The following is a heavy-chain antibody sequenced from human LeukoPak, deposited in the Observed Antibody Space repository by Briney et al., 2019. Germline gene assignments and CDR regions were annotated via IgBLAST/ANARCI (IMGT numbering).Heavy chain of an antibody. CDR3: AKGDRYQLLFKDYYYYMDV. V-gene: IGHV3-74*01. Sequence: GGSLGLSCAASGFTFSTYWMHWVRPVPGKGLGWVSRINSDESRTNYADSVKGRFTISRDNAKNTLYLHMNSLRAEDTAVYYCAKGDRYQLLFKDYYYYMDVWGKGTTVTISS. CDR2: INSDESRT. J-gene: IGHJ6*03. CDR1: GFTFSTYW. D-gene: IGHD2-2*01.